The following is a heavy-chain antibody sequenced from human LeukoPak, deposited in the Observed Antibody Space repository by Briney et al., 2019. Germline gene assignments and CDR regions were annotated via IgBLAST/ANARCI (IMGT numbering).Heavy chain of an antibody. J-gene: IGHJ4*02. CDR1: GGSISSGSYY. CDR2: IYTSGST. V-gene: IGHV4-61*02. D-gene: IGHD5-18*01. CDR3: ARAVDTAMVLDY. Sequence: SETLSLTCTVSGGSISSGSYYWSWIRQPAGKGLEWIGRIYTSGSTNYNPSLKSRVTISVDTSKNQFPLKLSSVTAADTAVYYCARAVDTAMVLDYWGQGTLVTVSS.